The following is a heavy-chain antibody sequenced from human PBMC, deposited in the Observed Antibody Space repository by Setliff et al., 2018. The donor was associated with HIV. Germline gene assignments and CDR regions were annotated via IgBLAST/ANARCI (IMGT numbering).Heavy chain of an antibody. CDR2: IWYDGSNK. J-gene: IGHJ6*03. CDR3: ARDQGYMDV. Sequence: GGSLRLSCAAPGFTFSSYGMHWVRQAPGKGLEWVAVIWYDGSNKYYADSVRGRFIISRDNSKNTLYLQMNSLRPEDTAVYYCARDQGYMDVWGKGTTVTVSS. CDR1: GFTFSSYG. V-gene: IGHV3-30*19.